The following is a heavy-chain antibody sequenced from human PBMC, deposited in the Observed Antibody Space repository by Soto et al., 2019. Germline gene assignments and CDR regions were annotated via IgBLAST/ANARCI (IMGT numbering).Heavy chain of an antibody. CDR2: INPILSMS. V-gene: IGHV1-69*02. CDR1: GDTFAFYS. Sequence: QVQLVQSGAEVKRPGSSVKLSCKASGDTFAFYSINWVRQAPGLGLEWMGRINPILSMSNYAQRFQGRVTMTADKSTSTAYMVLNSLRSEDTAMYYCATSYGSGYRAFDYWGQGALVTVSS. CDR3: ATSYGSGYRAFDY. D-gene: IGHD3-10*01. J-gene: IGHJ4*02.